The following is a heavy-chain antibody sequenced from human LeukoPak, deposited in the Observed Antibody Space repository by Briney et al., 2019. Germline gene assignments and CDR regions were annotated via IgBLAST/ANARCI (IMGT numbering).Heavy chain of an antibody. J-gene: IGHJ4*02. CDR3: ARVGQWELDRFHDY. Sequence: ASVKVSCKASGYTFTSYGISWVRQAPGQGLEWMGWINPNSGGTNYAQKFQGRVTMTRDTPISTAYMELSRLRSDDTAVFYCARVGQWELDRFHDYWGQGTLVTVSS. CDR1: GYTFTSYG. D-gene: IGHD1-26*01. CDR2: INPNSGGT. V-gene: IGHV1-2*02.